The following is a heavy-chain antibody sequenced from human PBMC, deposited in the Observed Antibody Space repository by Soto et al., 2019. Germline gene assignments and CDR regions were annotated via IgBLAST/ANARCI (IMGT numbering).Heavy chain of an antibody. D-gene: IGHD2-15*01. CDR2: ISSSSSTI. J-gene: IGHJ5*02. CDR1: GCTLSSYS. CDR3: ARDAKDEGWFDP. V-gene: IGHV3-48*02. Sequence: EVQLVESGGGLVQPGGSLRLSCAASGCTLSSYSMNWVRQAPGKGLEWVSYISSSSSTIYYADSVKGRFTISRDNAKNSLYLQMNSLRDEDTAVYYCARDAKDEGWFDPWGQGTLVTVSS.